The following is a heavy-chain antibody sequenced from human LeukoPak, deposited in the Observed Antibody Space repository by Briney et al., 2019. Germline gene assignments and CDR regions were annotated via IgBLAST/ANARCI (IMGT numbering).Heavy chain of an antibody. D-gene: IGHD1-26*01. CDR2: ISAYNGNT. Sequence: ASVKVSCKASGYTFTSYGISWVRQAPGQGLEWMGWISAYNGNTNYAQKLQGRVTMTTDTSTSTAYMELRSLRSDDTAVYYCARGRTYSGSYWTTLSTYDYWGQGTLVTVSS. V-gene: IGHV1-18*01. CDR3: ARGRTYSGSYWTTLSTYDY. CDR1: GYTFTSYG. J-gene: IGHJ4*02.